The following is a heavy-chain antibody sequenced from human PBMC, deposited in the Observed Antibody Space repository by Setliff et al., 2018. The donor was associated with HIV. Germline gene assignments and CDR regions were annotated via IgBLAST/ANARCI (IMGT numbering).Heavy chain of an antibody. J-gene: IGHJ4*02. CDR3: ARDRGGYYDILTGYYTQSYFFDY. CDR2: IFYSGST. Sequence: PSETLSLTCTVSGGSISSHYWSWIRQPPGKGLEWIGYIFYSGSTNYNPSLQSRVTISVDTSKNQFSLKLSSVTAADTAVYYCARDRGGYYDILTGYYTQSYFFDYWGQGTLVTVSS. V-gene: IGHV4-59*11. CDR1: GGSISSHY. D-gene: IGHD3-9*01.